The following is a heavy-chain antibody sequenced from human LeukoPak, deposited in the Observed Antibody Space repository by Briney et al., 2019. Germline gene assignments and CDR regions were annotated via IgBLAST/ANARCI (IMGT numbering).Heavy chain of an antibody. Sequence: SETLSLTCAVSGYSISSGYYWGWIRQPPGKGLEWIGSIYHSGSTYYNPSLKSRVTISVDTSKNQSSLKQSSVTAADTAVYYCARAKGGSGVDWGQGTLVTVSS. V-gene: IGHV4-38-2*01. CDR1: GYSISSGYY. J-gene: IGHJ4*02. CDR3: ARAKGGSGVD. CDR2: IYHSGST. D-gene: IGHD3-10*01.